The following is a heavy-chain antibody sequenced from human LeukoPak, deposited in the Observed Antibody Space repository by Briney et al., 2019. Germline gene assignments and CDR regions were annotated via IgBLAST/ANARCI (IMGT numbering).Heavy chain of an antibody. CDR2: FDPEDGET. D-gene: IGHD3-22*01. CDR1: GYTLTELS. CDR3: AGGSGYYPYYFDY. V-gene: IGHV1-24*01. Sequence: GASVKVSCTVSGYTLTELSMHWVRQAPGKGLEWMGGFDPEDGETIYAQKFQDRVTMTEDTSTGTAYMELSSLRSEDTAVYYCAGGSGYYPYYFDYWGQGTLVTVSS. J-gene: IGHJ4*02.